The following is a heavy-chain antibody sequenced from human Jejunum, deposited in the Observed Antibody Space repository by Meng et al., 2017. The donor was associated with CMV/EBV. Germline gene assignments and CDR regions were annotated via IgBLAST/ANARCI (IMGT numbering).Heavy chain of an antibody. V-gene: IGHV7-4-1*02. Sequence: QVQLVQSGSELNKPGASVTVSCKASGYTFINYAMNWVRQAPGQGLEWMGWINTNTGNPTYAQGFTRRFVFSLDTPFRTAYLQISSLKAEDTAVYYCARVAPSGYRYFDYWGQGTLVTVSS. CDR1: GYTFINYA. D-gene: IGHD3-3*01. J-gene: IGHJ4*02. CDR2: INTNTGNP. CDR3: ARVAPSGYRYFDY.